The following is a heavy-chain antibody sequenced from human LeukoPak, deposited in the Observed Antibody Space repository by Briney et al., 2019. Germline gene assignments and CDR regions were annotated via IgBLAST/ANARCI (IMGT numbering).Heavy chain of an antibody. CDR2: ISSNGGDT. CDR1: GLTFSSFP. CDR3: ARRRGGWYFDY. Sequence: GGSLRLSCAVSGLTFSSFPMHCVRQAPGKGLECVSSISSNGGDTYYANSVKGRFTISRDNSKNTLYLQMGSLRAEDTAVYYCARRRGGWYFDYWGQGTLVTVSS. J-gene: IGHJ4*02. V-gene: IGHV3-64*01. D-gene: IGHD6-19*01.